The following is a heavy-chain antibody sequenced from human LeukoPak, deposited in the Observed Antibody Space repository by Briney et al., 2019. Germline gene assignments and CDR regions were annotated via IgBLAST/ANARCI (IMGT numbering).Heavy chain of an antibody. V-gene: IGHV3-11*04. CDR1: GFTFSDYY. CDR2: ISSSGSTI. CDR3: AREGDYGYTGYDRHAFDI. Sequence: GGSLRLSCAASGFTFSDYYMSWIRQAPGKGLEWVSYISSSGSTIYYADSVRGRFTISRDNAKNSLYLQMNSLRAEDTAVYYCAREGDYGYTGYDRHAFDIWGQGTMVTVSS. J-gene: IGHJ3*02. D-gene: IGHD5-12*01.